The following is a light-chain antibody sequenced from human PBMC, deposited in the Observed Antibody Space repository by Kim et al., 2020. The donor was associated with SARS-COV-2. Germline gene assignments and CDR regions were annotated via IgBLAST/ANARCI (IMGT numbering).Light chain of an antibody. CDR3: QQRSNWLFT. V-gene: IGKV3-11*01. CDR2: DAS. Sequence: LSPGERATLSCRASQSVSSYLAWYQQKPGQAPRLLIYDASNRATGIPGRVRGSGSGTDFTLTISSLEPEDFAVYYCQQRSNWLFTFGPGTKVDIK. CDR1: QSVSSY. J-gene: IGKJ3*01.